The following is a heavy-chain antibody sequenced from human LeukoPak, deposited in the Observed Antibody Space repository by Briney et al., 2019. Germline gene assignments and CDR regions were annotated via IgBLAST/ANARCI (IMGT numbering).Heavy chain of an antibody. J-gene: IGHJ5*02. V-gene: IGHV4-30-2*01. D-gene: IGHD2-2*01. CDR2: IYHSGST. Sequence: SETLSLTCAVSGRSISSGGYSCGWVRQPRGEGLEWIGYIYHSGSTYYNPSLQSRVTISVDRSKNQFSLKLSSVTAADTAVYYCARDVIVVVPAAKWNWFDPWGQGTLVTVSS. CDR1: GRSISSGGYS. CDR3: ARDVIVVVPAAKWNWFDP.